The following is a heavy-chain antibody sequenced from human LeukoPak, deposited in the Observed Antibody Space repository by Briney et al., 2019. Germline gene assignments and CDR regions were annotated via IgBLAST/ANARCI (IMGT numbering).Heavy chain of an antibody. Sequence: GGSLRLSCAASGCTFSSYGMSWVRQAPGKGLEWVSGISGSGGSTYYADSVKGRFTISRDNSKNTLYLQMNSLRAEDTAVYYCATGFSSGWIPIAYWGQGTLVTVSS. J-gene: IGHJ4*02. CDR2: ISGSGGST. V-gene: IGHV3-23*01. CDR3: ATGFSSGWIPIAY. D-gene: IGHD6-19*01. CDR1: GCTFSSYG.